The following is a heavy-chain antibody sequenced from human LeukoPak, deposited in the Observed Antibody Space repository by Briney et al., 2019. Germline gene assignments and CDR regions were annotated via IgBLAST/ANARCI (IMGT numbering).Heavy chain of an antibody. CDR1: GYTVTGYY. D-gene: IGHD5-12*01. CDR3: VRDKDSGYDPYYYDYYMDV. CDR2: MSHNSGGT. Sequence: ASVKVSCKASGYTVTGYYMQWVRQARGQGLEWMGRMSHNSGGTNCAQKFQGRVSMTRDTSISTAYMELSSLRSDDTAVYYCVRDKDSGYDPYYYDYYMDVWGKGTTVTVS. J-gene: IGHJ6*03. V-gene: IGHV1-2*06.